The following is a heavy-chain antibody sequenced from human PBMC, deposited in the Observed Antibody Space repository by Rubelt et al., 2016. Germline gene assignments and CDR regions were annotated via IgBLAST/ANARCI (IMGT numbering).Heavy chain of an antibody. J-gene: IGHJ4*02. Sequence: GSLRLSCAASGFSFSMYWMHWVRQVPGKGLVWVSRIYSDVSSTTYADSVKGRFTISRDIAKNTLYLQMNSLRAEDKAIYYCTRDRGYNTFDYWGQGTLVTVSS. CDR3: TRDRGYNTFDY. D-gene: IGHD5-18*01. CDR2: IYSDVSST. V-gene: IGHV3-74*01. CDR1: GFSFSMYW.